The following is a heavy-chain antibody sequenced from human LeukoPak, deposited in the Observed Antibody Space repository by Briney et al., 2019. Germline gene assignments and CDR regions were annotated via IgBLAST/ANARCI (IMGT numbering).Heavy chain of an antibody. Sequence: ASVKVSCKASGYTFTGYYMHWVRQAPGQGLEWMGIINPSGGSTSYAQKFQGRVTMTRDMSTSTVYMELSSLRSEDTAVYYCASHDFWSGYFNWGQGTLVTVSS. D-gene: IGHD3-3*01. CDR2: INPSGGST. V-gene: IGHV1-46*01. CDR3: ASHDFWSGYFN. CDR1: GYTFTGYY. J-gene: IGHJ4*02.